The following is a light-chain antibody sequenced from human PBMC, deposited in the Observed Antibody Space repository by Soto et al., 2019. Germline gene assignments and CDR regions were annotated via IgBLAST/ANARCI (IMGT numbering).Light chain of an antibody. CDR1: LPISNY. CDR3: QKYNSAPLT. V-gene: IGKV1-27*01. CDR2: AAS. J-gene: IGKJ4*01. Sequence: DIQMTESPSSRSASGGDGVTVSCGASLPISNYLAWYQQKPGKIPNLLIYAASTLQAGVPSRFSGSGSGTDFTLTISSLQPEDVAAYYCQKYNSAPLTFGGGTKVDIK.